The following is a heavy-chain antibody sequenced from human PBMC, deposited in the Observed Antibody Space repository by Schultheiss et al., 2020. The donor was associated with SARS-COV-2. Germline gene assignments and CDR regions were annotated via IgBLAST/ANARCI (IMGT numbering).Heavy chain of an antibody. CDR1: SGSVKSGSYY. J-gene: IGHJ5*02. Sequence: SETLSLTCTVASGSVKSGSYYWGWIRQPPGKGLEWIGEIYHSGSTNYNPSLKSRVTISVDTSKNQFSLKLSSVTAADTAVYYCAKPQRHELLLSWFDPWGQGTLVTVSS. CDR2: IYHSGST. CDR3: AKPQRHELLLSWFDP. D-gene: IGHD3-22*01. V-gene: IGHV4-39*07.